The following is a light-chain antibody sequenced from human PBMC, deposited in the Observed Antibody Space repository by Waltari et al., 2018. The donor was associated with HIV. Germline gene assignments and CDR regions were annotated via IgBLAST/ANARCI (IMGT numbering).Light chain of an antibody. CDR1: SSDVGGYNY. Sequence: QSALTQPASVSGSPGQSITISCTGTSSDVGGYNYVSWYQQHPGKAPKLMIYDVSYRPSGVSNRFSGSKSGNTASLTISGLQAEVEADYYCSSYTSSSTLYVVFGGGTKLTVL. J-gene: IGLJ2*01. V-gene: IGLV2-14*01. CDR2: DVS. CDR3: SSYTSSSTLYVV.